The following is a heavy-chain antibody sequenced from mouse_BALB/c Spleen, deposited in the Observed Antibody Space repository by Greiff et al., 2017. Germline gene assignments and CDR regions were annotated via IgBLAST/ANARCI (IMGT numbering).Heavy chain of an antibody. CDR3: ARGRYYFDD. Sequence: QVQLQQSGPELVKPGASVRISCKASGYTFTSYYIHWVKQRPGQGLEWIGWIYPGNVNTKYNEKFKGKATLTADKSSSTAYMQLSSLTSEDSAVYFCARGRYYFDDWGQGTTRTVSS. CDR1: GYTFTSYY. CDR2: IYPGNVNT. J-gene: IGHJ2*01. V-gene: IGHV1S56*01.